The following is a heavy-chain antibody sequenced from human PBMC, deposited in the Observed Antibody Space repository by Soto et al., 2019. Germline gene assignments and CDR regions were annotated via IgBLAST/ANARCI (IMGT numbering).Heavy chain of an antibody. J-gene: IGHJ4*02. CDR2: IYASGNT. V-gene: IGHV4-4*07. CDR3: ARESRSALGTVEH. CDR1: GASISDYY. Sequence: SETLSLTCTVSGASISDYYWSWIRQPAGKGLGCIGRIYASGNTNYNPSLKSRVTMSVGTSKNQFSLTLNSVTAADTAVYYCARESRSALGTVEHWGRGTLVTVSS. D-gene: IGHD6-13*01.